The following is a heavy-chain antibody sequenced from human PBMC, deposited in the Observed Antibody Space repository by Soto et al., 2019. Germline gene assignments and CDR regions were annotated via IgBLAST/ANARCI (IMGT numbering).Heavy chain of an antibody. Sequence: EVQLLESGGGLVQPGGSLRLSCVASGFSFSSYAMSWVRQAPGKGLEWVSVISGSDGSTYYADSVKSRFTISRDNSKNALYLQMNSLRAEDTAVYYCARDRERDAWYEDYWGQGTLVTVSS. V-gene: IGHV3-23*01. J-gene: IGHJ4*02. CDR2: ISGSDGST. D-gene: IGHD6-13*01. CDR1: GFSFSSYA. CDR3: ARDRERDAWYEDY.